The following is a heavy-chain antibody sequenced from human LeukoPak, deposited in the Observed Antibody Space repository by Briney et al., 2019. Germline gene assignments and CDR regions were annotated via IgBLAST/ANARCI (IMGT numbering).Heavy chain of an antibody. CDR2: INKDGSKK. Sequence: PGXXXXLSCVXSGFXLNGNWMSWVSQAPGKGMEWVANINKDGSKKKSIACVEGRFNISREKAKNSMYMQMNGQRAGDTAMYYCARDRDGGADLWGQGTLVTVFS. V-gene: IGHV3-7*01. J-gene: IGHJ1*01. CDR3: ARDRDGGADL. CDR1: GFXLNGNW. D-gene: IGHD2-21*02.